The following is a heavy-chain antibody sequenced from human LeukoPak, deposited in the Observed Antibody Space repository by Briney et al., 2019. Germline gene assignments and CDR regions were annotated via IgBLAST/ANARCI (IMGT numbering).Heavy chain of an antibody. CDR2: IYYSGST. D-gene: IGHD3-3*01. Sequence: SQTLSLTCTVSGGSISSGGYYWSWIRQHPGKGLEWIGYIYYSGSTYYNPSLKSRVTISVETSKNQFSLKLSSVTAADTAVYYCARANDFWSGYGIDNWGQGTLVTVSS. CDR1: GGSISSGGYY. J-gene: IGHJ4*02. V-gene: IGHV4-31*03. CDR3: ARANDFWSGYGIDN.